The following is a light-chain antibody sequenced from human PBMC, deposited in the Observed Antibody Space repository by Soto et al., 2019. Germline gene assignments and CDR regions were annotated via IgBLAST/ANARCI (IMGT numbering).Light chain of an antibody. CDR3: SSYVSSSTLNCV. J-gene: IGLJ1*01. CDR1: SRKVGGSNS. V-gene: IGLV2-14*03. Sequence: TVMAKAASGDRVFGQSLTISCTGTSRKVGGSNSVTWYQHHPGKAPKLKIYDVSDRPSGVSNRFSGSKSGNTASLTISGLQDEDKAEYYCSSYVSSSTLNCVFGPGTKVTV. CDR2: DVS.